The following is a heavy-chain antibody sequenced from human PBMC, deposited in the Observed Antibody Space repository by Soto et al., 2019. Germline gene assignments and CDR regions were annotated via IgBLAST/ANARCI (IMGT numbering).Heavy chain of an antibody. Sequence: VQLLESGGGLVQPGGSLRLSCAASGFTFSSYAMSWVRQAPGKGLEWVSAISGSGGSTYYADSVKGRFTISRDNSKNTLYLQMNSLRAEDTAVYYCAKDALGYCISTSCLGPDYWGQGTLVTVSS. D-gene: IGHD2-2*01. V-gene: IGHV3-23*01. CDR1: GFTFSSYA. CDR2: ISGSGGST. CDR3: AKDALGYCISTSCLGPDY. J-gene: IGHJ4*02.